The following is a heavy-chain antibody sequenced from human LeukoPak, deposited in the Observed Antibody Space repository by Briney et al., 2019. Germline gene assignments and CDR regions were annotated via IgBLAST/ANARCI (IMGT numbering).Heavy chain of an antibody. Sequence: GGSLRLSCAASGFTFSSFAMHWVRQAPGKGLEWVAVISYDGSNKYYADSVKGRFTISRDNSKNTLYLQMNSLRAEDTAVYYCARSPVVDYFDYWGQGTLVTVSS. CDR3: ARSPVVDYFDY. D-gene: IGHD2-15*01. V-gene: IGHV3-30*19. CDR2: ISYDGSNK. J-gene: IGHJ4*02. CDR1: GFTFSSFA.